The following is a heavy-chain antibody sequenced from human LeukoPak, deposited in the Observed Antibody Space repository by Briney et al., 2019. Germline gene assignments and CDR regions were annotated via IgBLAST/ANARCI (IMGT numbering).Heavy chain of an antibody. Sequence: PGRSLRLSCAASGFTFDDYAMHWVRQAPGKGLEWVSGISWNSGSIGYADSVKGRFTISRDNAKNSLYLQMNSLRAEDTALYYCAKDTGGSGSFLYNYFDYWGQGTLVTVSS. D-gene: IGHD3-10*01. CDR3: AKDTGGSGSFLYNYFDY. CDR2: ISWNSGSI. J-gene: IGHJ4*02. CDR1: GFTFDDYA. V-gene: IGHV3-9*01.